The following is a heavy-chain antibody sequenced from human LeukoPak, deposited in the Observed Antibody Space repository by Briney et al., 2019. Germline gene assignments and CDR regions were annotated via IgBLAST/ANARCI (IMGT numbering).Heavy chain of an antibody. CDR2: IHSTEST. V-gene: IGHV4-59*01. J-gene: IGHJ4*02. CDR3: VRDVYGDPFDY. CDR1: GGSISSYY. Sequence: SETLSLTCTVSGGSISSYYWSWTRQPPGKGLEWIGYIHSTESTIYNPSLKSRVTISVDTSKNQFSLKLSSVTAADTAVYYCVRDVYGDPFDYWGQGTLVTVSS. D-gene: IGHD4-17*01.